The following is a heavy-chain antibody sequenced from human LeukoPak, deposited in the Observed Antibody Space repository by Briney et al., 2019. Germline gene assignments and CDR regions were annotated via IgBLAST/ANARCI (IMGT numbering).Heavy chain of an antibody. V-gene: IGHV3-30*18. CDR2: ISYHGSDT. CDR3: AKDLAGLQWLEPCFDY. D-gene: IGHD6-19*01. Sequence: GGSLRLSCAASGFTFSSYGMHWVRQAPGKGLEWVAGISYHGSDTFYADSVKGRFTISRDNSKNTLYLQMNSLRVEDTAVYYCAKDLAGLQWLEPCFDYWGQGTLVTVSS. J-gene: IGHJ4*02. CDR1: GFTFSSYG.